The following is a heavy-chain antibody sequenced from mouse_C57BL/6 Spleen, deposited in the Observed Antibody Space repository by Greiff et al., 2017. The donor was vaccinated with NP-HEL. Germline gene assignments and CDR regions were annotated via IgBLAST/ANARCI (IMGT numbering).Heavy chain of an antibody. D-gene: IGHD2-5*01. J-gene: IGHJ3*01. CDR3: ARHSNYGAWFAY. Sequence: VQLQQSGPELVKPGASVKISCKASGYSFTGYYMNWVKQSPEKSLEWIGEINPSTGGTTYNQKFKAKATLTVDKSSSTAYMQLKSLTSEDSAVYYCARHSNYGAWFAYWGQGTLVTVSA. CDR1: GYSFTGYY. V-gene: IGHV1-42*01. CDR2: INPSTGGT.